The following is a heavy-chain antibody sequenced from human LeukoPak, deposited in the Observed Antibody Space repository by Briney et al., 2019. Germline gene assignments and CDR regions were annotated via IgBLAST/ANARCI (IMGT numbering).Heavy chain of an antibody. D-gene: IGHD3-10*02. J-gene: IGHJ6*04. Sequence: GGSLRLSCAASGFTFSRYSMHWVRQAPGKGLVWVSHVNSDGSGTDYADSVKGRFTISRDNAKNSLYLQMNSLRAEDTAVYYCAELGITMIGGVWGKGTTVTISS. CDR1: GFTFSRYS. CDR2: VNSDGSGT. V-gene: IGHV3-74*01. CDR3: AELGITMIGGV.